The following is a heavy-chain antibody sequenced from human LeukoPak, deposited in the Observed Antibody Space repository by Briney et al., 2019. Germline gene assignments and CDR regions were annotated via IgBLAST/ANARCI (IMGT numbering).Heavy chain of an antibody. V-gene: IGHV4-34*01. CDR1: GGSFSGYY. CDR3: ARLCSSSWYAMGGWFDP. D-gene: IGHD6-13*01. CDR2: INRSGST. Sequence: PSETLYLTCAVYGGSFSGYYWSWIRQPPGKGLEWIGEINRSGSTNYNPSLKSRVTISVDTSKNQFSLKLRSVTAADTAVYYCARLCSSSWYAMGGWFDPWGQGTLVTVSS. J-gene: IGHJ5*02.